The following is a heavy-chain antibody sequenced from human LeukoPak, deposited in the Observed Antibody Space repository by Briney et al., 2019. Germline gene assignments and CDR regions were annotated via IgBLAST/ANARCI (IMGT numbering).Heavy chain of an antibody. CDR1: GGSISSYY. Sequence: SETLSLTCTVSGGSISSYYWSWIRQPAGKGLEWIGRIYTSGSTNDNPSLKSRVTMSVDTSKNQFSLKLSSVTAADTAVYYCARDYDFWSGPYYCYGTDVWGQGTTVTVSS. V-gene: IGHV4-4*07. D-gene: IGHD3-3*01. J-gene: IGHJ6*02. CDR2: IYTSGST. CDR3: ARDYDFWSGPYYCYGTDV.